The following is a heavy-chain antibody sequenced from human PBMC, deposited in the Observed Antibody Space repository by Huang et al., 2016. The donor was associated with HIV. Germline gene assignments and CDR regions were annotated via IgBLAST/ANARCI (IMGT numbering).Heavy chain of an antibody. D-gene: IGHD6-13*01. CDR1: GESRSDFF. V-gene: IGHV4-34*02. Sequence: QVQLEQWGARLLKPSETLSLTCAVYGESRSDFFGSWIRQHPGKGLEWIGEINQSGRTNYNPALKSRVTIAVDTSKKQFSLKLKSVTAADTSMYYCARGRGSSWSLFDTWGQGSLVTVFS. CDR2: INQSGRT. CDR3: ARGRGSSWSLFDT. J-gene: IGHJ4*02.